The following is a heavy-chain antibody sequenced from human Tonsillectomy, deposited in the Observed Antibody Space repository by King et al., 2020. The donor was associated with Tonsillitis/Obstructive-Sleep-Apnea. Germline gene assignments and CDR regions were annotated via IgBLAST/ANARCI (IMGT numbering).Heavy chain of an antibody. Sequence: VQLVESGGGWVQPVGSRRLSCAASGFTFSSYAMSWVRQAPGKGREGVSAVSGSGGSPYYAVCWKGRFTISRDNSKNTLYLQMNSLRAEDTAVYYCAKDGPEGYDFWSGYYFVDYWGQGTLVTVSS. D-gene: IGHD3-3*01. J-gene: IGHJ4*02. V-gene: IGHV3-23*04. CDR2: VSGSGGSP. CDR3: AKDGPEGYDFWSGYYFVDY. CDR1: GFTFSSYA.